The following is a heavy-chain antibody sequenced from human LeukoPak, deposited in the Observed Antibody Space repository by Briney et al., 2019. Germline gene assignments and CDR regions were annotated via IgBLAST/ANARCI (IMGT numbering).Heavy chain of an antibody. V-gene: IGHV1-58*02. CDR3: AADGGSGSGLDY. CDR1: GFTFTSSA. D-gene: IGHD3-3*01. CDR2: IVVGSGNT. J-gene: IGHJ4*02. Sequence: GTSVKVSCKASGFTFTSSAMQWVRQARGQRLEWIGWIVVGSGNTNYAQRFQERVTITRDMSTSTAYMELSSLRSEDTAVYYCAADGGSGSGLDYWGQGPLVTVSS.